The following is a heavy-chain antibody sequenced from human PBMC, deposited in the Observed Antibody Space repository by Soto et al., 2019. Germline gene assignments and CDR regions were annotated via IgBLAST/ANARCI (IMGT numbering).Heavy chain of an antibody. CDR3: AKDLIRGDGYVDFDY. Sequence: PGGSLRLSCAASGFIFGNYAMFWVRQAPGKGLEWVSTIFASGSSTYYADSVKGRFTISRDNSKNTLFLQINDLRAEDTAVYFCAKDLIRGDGYVDFDYWGQGTLVTVSS. D-gene: IGHD3-10*01. CDR2: IFASGSST. CDR1: GFIFGNYA. J-gene: IGHJ4*02. V-gene: IGHV3-23*01.